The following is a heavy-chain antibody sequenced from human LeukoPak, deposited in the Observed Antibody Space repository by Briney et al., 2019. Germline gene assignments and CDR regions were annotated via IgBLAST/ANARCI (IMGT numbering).Heavy chain of an antibody. CDR3: AQDYGADY. V-gene: IGHV3-64D*06. J-gene: IGHJ4*02. Sequence: PGGSLRLSCTASGFTFSNYGMHWVRQAPGKGLEYVSAIGRNGGSTYYADSVKGRFTISRDNSKNTLYLQMSSLRAEDTAVYYWAQDYGADYGGEGTLVTVSS. CDR1: GFTFSNYG. CDR2: IGRNGGST. D-gene: IGHD4-17*01.